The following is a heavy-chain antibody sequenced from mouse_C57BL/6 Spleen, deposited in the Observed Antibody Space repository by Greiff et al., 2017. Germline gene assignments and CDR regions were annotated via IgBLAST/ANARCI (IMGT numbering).Heavy chain of an antibody. CDR2: ISRGSSTI. V-gene: IGHV5-17*01. J-gene: IGHJ3*01. CDR1: GFTFSDYG. D-gene: IGHD1-2*01. CDR3: ARPGTATWFAY. Sequence: EVHLVESGGGLVKPGGSLKLSCAASGFTFSDYGMHWVRQAPEKGLEWVAYISRGSSTIYYADTVKGRFTLSRDNAKNTLFLQITRLRSEDTAMYYCARPGTATWFAYWGQGTLVTVSA.